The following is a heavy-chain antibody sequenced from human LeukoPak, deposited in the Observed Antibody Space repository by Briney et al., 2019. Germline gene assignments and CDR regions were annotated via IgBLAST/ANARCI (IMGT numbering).Heavy chain of an antibody. V-gene: IGHV4-4*02. Sequence: SETLSLTCAVSGGSISSSNWWSWVRQPPGKGLEWIGEIYHSGSTNYNPSLKSRVTISVDKSKNQFSLKLSSVTAADTAVYYCARSLGLPGYWFDPWGQGTLVTVSS. D-gene: IGHD3-10*01. CDR2: IYHSGST. CDR1: GGSISSSNW. CDR3: ARSLGLPGYWFDP. J-gene: IGHJ5*02.